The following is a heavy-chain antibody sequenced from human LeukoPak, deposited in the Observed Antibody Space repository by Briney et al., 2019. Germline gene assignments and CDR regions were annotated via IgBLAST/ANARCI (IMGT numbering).Heavy chain of an antibody. D-gene: IGHD3-22*01. V-gene: IGHV3-23*01. CDR2: ITGTGAYT. CDR1: GFTFNNYA. J-gene: IGHJ4*02. Sequence: QSGGSLRLSCAASGFTFNNYAMTWVRKAPGKGLEWVSAITGTGAYTNYADSVKGRFTISRDNSKNMMYLQMNSLRAEDTAIYYCAKRSSTSSGYFDLWGWGTLVTVSS. CDR3: AKRSSTSSGYFDL.